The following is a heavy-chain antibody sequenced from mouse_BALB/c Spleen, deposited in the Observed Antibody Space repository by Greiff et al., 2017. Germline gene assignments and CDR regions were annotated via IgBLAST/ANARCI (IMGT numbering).Heavy chain of an antibody. J-gene: IGHJ4*01. D-gene: IGHD1-2*01. CDR1: GFTFSSYT. CDR3: ARGNSLLLGYY. Sequence: EVMLVESGGGLVQPGGSLKLSCAASGFTFSSYTMSWVRQTPEKRLEWVAYISNGGGSTYYPDTVKGRFTISRDNAKNTLYLQMSSLKSEDTAMYYCARGNSLLLGYYWGQGTSVTVSS. V-gene: IGHV5-12-2*01. CDR2: ISNGGGST.